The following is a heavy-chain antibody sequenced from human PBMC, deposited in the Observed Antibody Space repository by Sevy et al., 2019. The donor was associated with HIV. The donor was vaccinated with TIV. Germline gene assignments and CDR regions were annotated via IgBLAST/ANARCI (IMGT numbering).Heavy chain of an antibody. D-gene: IGHD6-19*01. Sequence: GGSLRLSCAASGFTISSYGMHWVRQAPGKGLEWVAIIWYDGSNKKYADSVKGRFSISRDNSKNTLYLQMNSLRAEDTAVYYCAREGIAVAGIGYYFDYWGQGTLVTVSS. CDR3: AREGIAVAGIGYYFDY. CDR2: IWYDGSNK. CDR1: GFTISSYG. J-gene: IGHJ4*02. V-gene: IGHV3-33*01.